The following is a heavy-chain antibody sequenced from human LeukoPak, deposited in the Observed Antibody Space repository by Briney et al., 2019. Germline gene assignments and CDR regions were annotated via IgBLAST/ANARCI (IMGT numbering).Heavy chain of an antibody. CDR1: GFTFSSYA. CDR2: ISNSGDGT. V-gene: IGHV3-23*01. D-gene: IGHD3-22*01. CDR3: ARATYYDSSGPGAFDI. J-gene: IGHJ3*02. Sequence: GGSLRLSCAASGFTFSSYAMSWVRQAPGKGLEWVSAISNSGDGTYYADSVKGRFTISRDNSKNTLYLQMNSLRAEDTAVYYCARATYYDSSGPGAFDIWGQGTMVTVSS.